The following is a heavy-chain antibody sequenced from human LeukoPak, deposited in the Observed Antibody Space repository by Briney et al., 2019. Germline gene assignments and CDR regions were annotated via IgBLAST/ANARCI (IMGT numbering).Heavy chain of an antibody. D-gene: IGHD1-26*01. J-gene: IGHJ4*02. V-gene: IGHV1-24*01. CDR2: FDPEDGET. Sequence: GASVTVSCTVSGYTLTELSMHWVRQAPGKGLEWMGGFDPEDGETIYAQKFQGRVTMTEDTSTDTAYMELSSLRSEDTAVYYCATGGGSYYGTFDYWGQGTLSPSPQ. CDR3: ATGGGSYYGTFDY. CDR1: GYTLTELS.